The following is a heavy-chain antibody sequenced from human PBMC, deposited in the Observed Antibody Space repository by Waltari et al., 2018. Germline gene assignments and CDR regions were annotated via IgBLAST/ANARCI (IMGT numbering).Heavy chain of an antibody. V-gene: IGHV4-30-2*01. CDR3: ARGYGSGSYYKFDS. CDR2: IYQTGST. CDR1: GGSITSGGYS. D-gene: IGHD3-10*01. Sequence: QLQLQESGSRLVKPSQIPSPTSAVSGGSITSGGYSWSWIRQPPGKGLEWSGYIYQTGSTYYNPSLKGRLTLLLDRAKNQFSLRLSSVTAADTALYYCARGYGSGSYYKFDSWGQGTLVTVSS. J-gene: IGHJ4*02.